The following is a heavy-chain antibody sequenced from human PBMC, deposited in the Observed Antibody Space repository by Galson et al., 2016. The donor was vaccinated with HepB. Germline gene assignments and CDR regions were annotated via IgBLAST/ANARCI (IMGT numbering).Heavy chain of an antibody. J-gene: IGHJ4*02. CDR2: IFSGDAT. D-gene: IGHD1-7*01. Sequence: SLRLSCAASGFIVSRKYTSWARQAPGEGLEWVSVIFSGDATYYRDSVKGRFTISRDISRDTLYLQMNNLRAEDTATYYCAIDPSHWVEDPFELWGQGALVTVSS. V-gene: IGHV3-53*01. CDR3: AIDPSHWVEDPFEL. CDR1: GFIVSRKY.